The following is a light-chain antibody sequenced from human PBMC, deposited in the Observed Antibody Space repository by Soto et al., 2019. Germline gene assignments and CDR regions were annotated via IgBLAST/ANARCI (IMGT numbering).Light chain of an antibody. J-gene: IGKJ5*01. CDR3: MQALQTPL. CDR1: QSLLHSNGYNY. Sequence: DIVMTQSPLSLLVTPGEPASISCRSSQSLLHSNGYNYLDWYLQKPGQSPQLLIYLGSNRASGVPDRFSGSGSGTDFTLKISRVEAEDVGVYYCMQALQTPLFGQGTRLEIK. CDR2: LGS. V-gene: IGKV2-28*01.